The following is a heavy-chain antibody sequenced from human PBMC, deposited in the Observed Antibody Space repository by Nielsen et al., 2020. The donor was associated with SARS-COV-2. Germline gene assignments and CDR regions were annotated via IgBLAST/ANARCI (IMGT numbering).Heavy chain of an antibody. CDR3: AREVSRHYYGMDV. CDR1: GYTFTGYY. J-gene: IGHJ6*02. Sequence: ASVKVSCKTSGYTFTGYYMHWVRQAPGQGLEWMGWINPNSGGTNYAQKFQGWVTMTRDTSISTAYMELSRLRSDDTAVYYCAREVSRHYYGMDVWGQGTTVTVSS. D-gene: IGHD6-6*01. V-gene: IGHV1-2*04. CDR2: INPNSGGT.